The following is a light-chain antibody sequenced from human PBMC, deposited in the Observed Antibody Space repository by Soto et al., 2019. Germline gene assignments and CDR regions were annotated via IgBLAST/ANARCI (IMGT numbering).Light chain of an antibody. CDR1: QGITND. J-gene: IGKJ4*01. V-gene: IGKV1-6*01. CDR3: QQDYDYPLT. CDR2: RAS. Sequence: AIQMTQSPSSLSASVGDRVIITCRASQGITNDLGWYQQKPGSAPKLLVYRASILHSGVASRFSGSGSGTDFTLTISSLQPEDVATYYCQQDYDYPLTFGGGTKEDIK.